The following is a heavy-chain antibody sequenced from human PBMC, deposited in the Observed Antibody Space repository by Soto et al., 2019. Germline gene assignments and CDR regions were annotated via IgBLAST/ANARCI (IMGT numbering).Heavy chain of an antibody. J-gene: IGHJ6*02. D-gene: IGHD2-15*01. CDR3: ARDQVEHGMDV. CDR1: GGTFSNFA. V-gene: IGHV1-69*12. Sequence: QVQLVQSGAEVKKTGSSVKVSCKASGGTFSNFAISWVRQAPGQGLEWMGGIIPIFGTTNYTQKFQGRVTITADESTGTAYMELSSLRFEDTAVYYCARDQVEHGMDVWGQGTTVTVSS. CDR2: IIPIFGTT.